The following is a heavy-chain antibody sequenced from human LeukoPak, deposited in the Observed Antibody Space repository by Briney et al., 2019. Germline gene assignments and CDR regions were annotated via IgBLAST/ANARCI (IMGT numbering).Heavy chain of an antibody. D-gene: IGHD3-16*01. CDR1: GFTFNSYNTYS. J-gene: IGHJ4*02. CDR2: ISGSGGRT. Sequence: GGSLRLSCVASGFTFNSYNTYSMSLVRQAPGKGLELVSSISGSGGRTHYADSVKGRLTISRDNSKNTLSLQMNSLGVEDTAVYYCATQGASEGDYFDYWGQGTLVTVSS. V-gene: IGHV3-23*01. CDR3: ATQGASEGDYFDY.